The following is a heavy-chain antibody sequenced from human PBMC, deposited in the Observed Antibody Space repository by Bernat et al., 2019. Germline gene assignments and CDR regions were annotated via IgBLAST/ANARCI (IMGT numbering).Heavy chain of an antibody. CDR3: VREGASGIGLYYFDY. Sequence: QVQLVQSGTEIKKPGASVKVSCKASGYSFTRNYIHWVRQAPGQGLEWMGIINTSDGDTRYEQKFWGRVTMTRDTSTSTVYMELSSLTSEDTAVYYCVREGASGIGLYYFDYWGQGTLVTVSS. CDR1: GYSFTRNY. V-gene: IGHV1-46*01. D-gene: IGHD2-2*02. CDR2: INTSDGDT. J-gene: IGHJ4*02.